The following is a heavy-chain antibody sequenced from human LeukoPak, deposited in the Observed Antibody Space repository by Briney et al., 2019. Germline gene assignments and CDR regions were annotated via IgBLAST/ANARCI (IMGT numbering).Heavy chain of an antibody. J-gene: IGHJ5*01. CDR2: ISGDESTT. V-gene: IGHV3-74*01. Sequence: PGGSLRLSCAASGFTFSNYWMHWVRQVPGKGLVWVSRISGDESTTTYADSVKGRFTISRDNAKNTVHLQMNSLRAEDTAVYYCARDYSGPFDSWGQGTLVIVSS. CDR1: GFTFSNYW. CDR3: ARDYSGPFDS. D-gene: IGHD3-10*01.